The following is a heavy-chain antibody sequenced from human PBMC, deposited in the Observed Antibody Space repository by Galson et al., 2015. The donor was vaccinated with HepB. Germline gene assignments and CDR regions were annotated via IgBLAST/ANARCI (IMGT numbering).Heavy chain of an antibody. CDR1: GFSLTTSAMR. V-gene: IGHV2-70*04. Sequence: PALVKPTQTLTLTCSCSGFSLTTSAMRVSWIRQPPGEALEWLARIDWDDKKFYSTSLRTRLTISKDTSKNQVVLTMTDMDPVDTATYVCARTSGYNYGDYYYYGMDVWGQGTTVTVSS. J-gene: IGHJ6*02. CDR2: IDWDDKK. CDR3: ARTSGYNYGDYYYYGMDV. D-gene: IGHD5-18*01.